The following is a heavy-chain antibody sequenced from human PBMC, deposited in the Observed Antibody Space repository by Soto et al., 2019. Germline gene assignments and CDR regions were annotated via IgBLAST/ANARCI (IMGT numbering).Heavy chain of an antibody. D-gene: IGHD1-20*01. CDR3: VKAVYLLDFDY. J-gene: IGHJ4*02. Sequence: GGSLRLSCEASGFTISDYYMSWIRQAPGKGLEWVSTISGTGGNTYYADSVKGRFTISRDNSKNTVYLQMNSLRAEDTAVYYCVKAVYLLDFDYWGQGTLVTVSS. CDR1: GFTISDYY. CDR2: ISGTGGNT. V-gene: IGHV3-23*01.